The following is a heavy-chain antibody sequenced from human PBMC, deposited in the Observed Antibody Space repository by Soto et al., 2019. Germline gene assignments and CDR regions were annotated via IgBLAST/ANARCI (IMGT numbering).Heavy chain of an antibody. CDR2: LTGSSSNI. V-gene: IGHV3-23*01. J-gene: IGHJ4*02. D-gene: IGHD2-15*01. CDR1: GFSFRNYA. Sequence: GGSLRLSCAASGFSFRNYAMSWVRQAPGKGLEWISTLTGSSSNIYYADSVKGRFAISRDNSRDTLYLQMNSLTAEDTAVYYCARGVVVVVGSTAENFDHWGQGTLVTVSS. CDR3: ARGVVVVVGSTAENFDH.